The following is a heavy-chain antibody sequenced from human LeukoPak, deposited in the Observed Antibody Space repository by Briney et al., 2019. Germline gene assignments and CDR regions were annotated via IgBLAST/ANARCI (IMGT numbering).Heavy chain of an antibody. V-gene: IGHV3/OR16-9*01. CDR3: VAQGGKACRQ. CDR2: ISGNGGDI. Sequence: GGSLRLSCAASGFSFGGHYMSWVRQAPGKGPEWISYISGNGGDIAYADSVKGRFTISRDNAKNLLHLQMNSLQIEDTAVYHFVAQGGKACRQGGQGTLIAVSS. CDR1: GFSFGGHY. J-gene: IGHJ4*02. D-gene: IGHD3-16*01.